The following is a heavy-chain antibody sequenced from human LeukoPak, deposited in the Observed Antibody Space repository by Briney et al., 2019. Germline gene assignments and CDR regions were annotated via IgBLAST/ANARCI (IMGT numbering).Heavy chain of an antibody. CDR1: GGSISSYY. V-gene: IGHV4-59*01. J-gene: IGHJ3*02. CDR2: IYYSGST. D-gene: IGHD3-3*01. CDR3: ARGHYDFWSGYYSGHDAFDI. Sequence: PSETLSLTCTVSGGSISSYYWSWIRQPPGKGLEWIGYIYYSGSTNYNPSLKSRVTISVDTSKNQFSLKLSSVTAADTAVYYCARGHYDFWSGYYSGHDAFDIWGQGTMVTVSS.